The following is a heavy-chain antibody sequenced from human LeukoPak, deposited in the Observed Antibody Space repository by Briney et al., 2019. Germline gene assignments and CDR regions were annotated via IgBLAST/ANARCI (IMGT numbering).Heavy chain of an antibody. J-gene: IGHJ4*02. CDR3: AKGGIYCSSTSCKGDLDY. CDR1: GFTFSSYG. V-gene: IGHV3-30*02. Sequence: GGSLRLSCAASGFTFSSYGMHWVRQAPGKGLEWVAFIRYDGSNKYYADSVKGRFTISRDNSKNTLYLQMNSLRAEDTAVYYCAKGGIYCSSTSCKGDLDYWGQGTLVTVSS. CDR2: IRYDGSNK. D-gene: IGHD2-2*01.